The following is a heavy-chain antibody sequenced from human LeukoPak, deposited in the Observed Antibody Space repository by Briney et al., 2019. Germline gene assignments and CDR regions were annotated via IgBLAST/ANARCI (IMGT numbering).Heavy chain of an antibody. Sequence: SQTPSLTCTVSGGSISSGGYYWSWIRQHPGKGLEWIGYIYYSGSTYYNPSLKSRVTISVDTSKNQFSLKLSSVTAADTAVYYCARRNYGDSRRWVDPWGQGTLVTVSS. J-gene: IGHJ5*02. V-gene: IGHV4-31*03. CDR3: ARRNYGDSRRWVDP. CDR1: GGSISSGGYY. D-gene: IGHD4-17*01. CDR2: IYYSGST.